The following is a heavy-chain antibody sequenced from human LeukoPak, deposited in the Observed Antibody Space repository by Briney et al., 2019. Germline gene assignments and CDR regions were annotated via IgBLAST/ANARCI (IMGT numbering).Heavy chain of an antibody. Sequence: ASVKVSCKASGYTFTSYGISWVRQAPGQGLEWMGWISAYNGNTNYAQKLQGRVTMTTDTSTSTAYMEPRSLRSDDTAVYYCAREGVIVGARYYYGMDVWGQGTTVTVSS. J-gene: IGHJ6*02. CDR2: ISAYNGNT. CDR1: GYTFTSYG. CDR3: AREGVIVGARYYYGMDV. V-gene: IGHV1-18*01. D-gene: IGHD1-26*01.